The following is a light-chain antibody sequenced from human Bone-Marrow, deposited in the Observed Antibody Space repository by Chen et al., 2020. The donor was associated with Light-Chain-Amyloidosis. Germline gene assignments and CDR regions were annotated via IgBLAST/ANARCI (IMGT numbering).Light chain of an antibody. CDR3: MQGSLTTFT. V-gene: IGKV2-28*01. Sequence: IVMTQSPLSLTVTPGEPASISCTSRHSLLESDGNNYLDWYLQKPGQSPHLLIYLASDPAPGVPDRFSGRGSGKNFTRKISRVEPEDVGVYYCMQGSLTTFTFGPGSKV. J-gene: IGKJ3*01. CDR2: LAS. CDR1: HSLLESDGNNY.